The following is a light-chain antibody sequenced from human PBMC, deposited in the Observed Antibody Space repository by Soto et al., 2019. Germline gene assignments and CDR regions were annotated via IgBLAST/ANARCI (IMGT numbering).Light chain of an antibody. CDR1: SSNIGAGYD. J-gene: IGLJ2*01. Sequence: QPVLTQPPSVSGAPGQRVTISCTGSSSNIGAGYDVHWYQHLPGTAPKLLIYGNSNRPSGVPDRFSGSKSGTSASLAITGLQAEDEADYYCQSYDSSVSKVVFGGGTQLTVL. CDR2: GNS. CDR3: QSYDSSVSKVV. V-gene: IGLV1-40*01.